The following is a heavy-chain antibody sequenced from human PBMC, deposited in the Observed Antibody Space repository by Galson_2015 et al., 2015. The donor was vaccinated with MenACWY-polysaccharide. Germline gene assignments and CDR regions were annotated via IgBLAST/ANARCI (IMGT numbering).Heavy chain of an antibody. V-gene: IGHV3-30-3*01. Sequence: SLRLSCAASGFTFSTFTMHWVRQAPGKGLEWVAVISNDGSSKYYADSVKGRFTISRDNSKNTLYLQMNSLRAEDTAVYYCARGGSTYYYGSGTYYKFDSWGQGTLVTASS. CDR1: GFTFSTFT. D-gene: IGHD3-10*01. CDR3: ARGGSTYYYGSGTYYKFDS. J-gene: IGHJ4*02. CDR2: ISNDGSSK.